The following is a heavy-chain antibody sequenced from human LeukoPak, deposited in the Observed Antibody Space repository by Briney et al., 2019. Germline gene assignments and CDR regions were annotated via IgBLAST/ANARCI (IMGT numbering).Heavy chain of an antibody. J-gene: IGHJ4*02. CDR1: GFTISSYG. CDR3: AKEKLPSGYSFLTDY. D-gene: IGHD5-18*01. V-gene: IGHV3-30*18. Sequence: GRSLRLSCAASGFTISSYGMHWVRQAPGKGLEWVAVISYDGPNRYYADSVKGRFTISRDDSKDTLHLQMSSLRAEDTAVYYCAKEKLPSGYSFLTDYWGQGTLVTVSS. CDR2: ISYDGPNR.